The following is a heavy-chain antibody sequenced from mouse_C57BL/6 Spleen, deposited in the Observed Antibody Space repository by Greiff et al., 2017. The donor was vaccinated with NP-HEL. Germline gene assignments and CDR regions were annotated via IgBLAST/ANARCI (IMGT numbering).Heavy chain of an antibody. CDR2: IYPGDGDT. V-gene: IGHV1-82*01. J-gene: IGHJ1*03. D-gene: IGHD3-1*01. CDR3: ASSGWDHYWYFDV. Sequence: QVQLQQSGPELVKPGASVKISCKASGYAFSSSWMNWVKQRPGKGLEWIGRIYPGDGDTNYNGKFKGKATLTADKSSSTAYIHLSSLTSEDSAVNYWASSGWDHYWYFDVWGTGTTVTVSS. CDR1: GYAFSSSW.